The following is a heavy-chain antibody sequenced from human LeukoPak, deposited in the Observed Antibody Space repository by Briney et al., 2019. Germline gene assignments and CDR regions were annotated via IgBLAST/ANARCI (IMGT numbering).Heavy chain of an antibody. V-gene: IGHV3-74*01. J-gene: IGHJ4*02. CDR1: GFTFSSYW. CDR3: ASGPPMTYVSRWRWLDY. Sequence: GGSLRLSCAASGFTFSSYWMHWVRQAPGKGLAWVSRINSDGSSTNYADSVKGRFTISRDNAKNTLYLQMNSLRAEDTAVYYCASGPPMTYVSRWRWLDYWGQGTLVTVSS. CDR2: INSDGSST. D-gene: IGHD4-23*01.